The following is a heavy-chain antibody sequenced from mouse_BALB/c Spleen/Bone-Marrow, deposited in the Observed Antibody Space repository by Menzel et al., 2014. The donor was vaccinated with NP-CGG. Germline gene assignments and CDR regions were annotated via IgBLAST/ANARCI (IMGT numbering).Heavy chain of an antibody. CDR3: TTLARNNFDY. Sequence: EVQLQQSGTVLARPGAAVKMSCKASGYTFSNYWMHWVKQRPGQGLEWIGTIYPGKSDTTYNQKFKGKAKLTAVTSTSTAYMELSSLTNEDSAVYYCTTLARNNFDYGGQGTTLTVSS. J-gene: IGHJ2*01. CDR1: GYTFSNYW. CDR2: IYPGKSDT. V-gene: IGHV1-5*01. D-gene: IGHD3-1*01.